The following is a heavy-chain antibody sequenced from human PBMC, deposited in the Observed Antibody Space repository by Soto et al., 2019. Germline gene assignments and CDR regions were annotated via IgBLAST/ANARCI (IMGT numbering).Heavy chain of an antibody. D-gene: IGHD1-26*01. V-gene: IGHV1-8*01. CDR1: GYTFTSDD. Sequence: ASVKVSCKASGYTFTSDDINWVRQATGQGLEWMGWMNPNSGNTGYAQKFQGRVTMTRNTSISTAYMELSSLRSEDTAVYYCARSRDSDDSSSGMDAWAQDTTLTVSS. J-gene: IGHJ6*02. CDR3: ARSRDSDDSSSGMDA. CDR2: MNPNSGNT.